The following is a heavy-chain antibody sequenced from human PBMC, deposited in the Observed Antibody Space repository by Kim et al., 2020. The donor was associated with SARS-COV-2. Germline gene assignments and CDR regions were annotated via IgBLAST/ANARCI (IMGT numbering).Heavy chain of an antibody. D-gene: IGHD5-18*01. CDR2: ISSSGSTI. CDR3: ARVGVGWYTAMAEDYGMDV. Sequence: GGSLRLSCAASGFTFSSYEMNWVRQAPGKGLEWVSYISSSGSTIYYADSVKGRFTISRDNAKNSLYLQMNSLRAEDTAVYYCARVGVGWYTAMAEDYGMDVWGQGTTVTVSS. J-gene: IGHJ6*02. CDR1: GFTFSSYE. V-gene: IGHV3-48*03.